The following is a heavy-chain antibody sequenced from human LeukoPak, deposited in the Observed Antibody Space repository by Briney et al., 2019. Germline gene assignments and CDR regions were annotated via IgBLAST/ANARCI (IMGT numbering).Heavy chain of an antibody. CDR1: GFTFSSYN. V-gene: IGHV3-21*01. D-gene: IGHD3-22*01. CDR2: ISSSSSYI. Sequence: AGGSLRLSCAASGFTFSSYNMNWVRQAPGKGLEWVSSISSSSSYIYYADSVKGRFTISRDNAKNSLYQQMNSLRAEDTAVYYCANTYYYDSSGYYWSLWGRGTLVTVSS. CDR3: ANTYYYDSSGYYWSL. J-gene: IGHJ2*01.